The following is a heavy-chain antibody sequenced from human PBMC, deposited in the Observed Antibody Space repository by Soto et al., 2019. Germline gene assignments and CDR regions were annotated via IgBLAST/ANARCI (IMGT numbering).Heavy chain of an antibody. D-gene: IGHD3-22*01. J-gene: IGHJ4*02. CDR1: GFTFSSYA. V-gene: IGHV3-23*01. Sequence: GGSLRLSCAASGFTFSSYAMSWVRQAPGKGLEWVSAISGSGGSTYYADSVKGRFPISRDNSKNTLYLQMNSLRAEDTAVYYCAKEGAYYYDSSGLAGFDYWGQGTLVTVSS. CDR2: ISGSGGST. CDR3: AKEGAYYYDSSGLAGFDY.